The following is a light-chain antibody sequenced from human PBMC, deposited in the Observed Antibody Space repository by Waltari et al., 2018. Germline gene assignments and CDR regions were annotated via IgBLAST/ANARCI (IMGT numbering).Light chain of an antibody. CDR3: QQRSNGLT. J-gene: IGKJ4*01. Sequence: ETVLTQSPDILSLSPGERANLSCRACLSVSTYLTWYHQKPGQAPRLLVYDASNRATGIPARFSGSGSGTDFTLTISSLEPEDFAVYYCQQRSNGLTFGGGTKVEIK. CDR1: LSVSTY. CDR2: DAS. V-gene: IGKV3-11*01.